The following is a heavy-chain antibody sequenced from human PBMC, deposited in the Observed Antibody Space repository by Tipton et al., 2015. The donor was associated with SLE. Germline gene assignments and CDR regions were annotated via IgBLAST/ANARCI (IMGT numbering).Heavy chain of an antibody. D-gene: IGHD7-27*01. Sequence: LRLSCAVSGYSISTVYFWGWVRQPPGKGLEWIGNIGNMYQSAHSYYNSSLKSRVTISIQTSKNQFSLKLRSVTAADTAVYFCARARRGDYYFDYWGQGTLVTVSS. V-gene: IGHV4-38-2*01. J-gene: IGHJ4*02. CDR2: IGNMYQSAHS. CDR3: ARARRGDYYFDY. CDR1: GYSISTVYF.